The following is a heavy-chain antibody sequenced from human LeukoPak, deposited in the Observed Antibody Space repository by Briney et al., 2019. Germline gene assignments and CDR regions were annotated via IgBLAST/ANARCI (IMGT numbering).Heavy chain of an antibody. J-gene: IGHJ3*02. CDR3: ARRYCSGGSCYSERGAFDI. Sequence: SETLSLTCAVYGGSFSGYYWSWIGQPPGKGLEWIGSIYYRGTTYYNPSLKSRVTISVDTSKNQFFLKLSSVTAADTAVYYCARRYCSGGSCYSERGAFDIWGQGTMVTVSS. D-gene: IGHD2-15*01. V-gene: IGHV4-34*01. CDR1: GGSFSGYY. CDR2: IYYRGTT.